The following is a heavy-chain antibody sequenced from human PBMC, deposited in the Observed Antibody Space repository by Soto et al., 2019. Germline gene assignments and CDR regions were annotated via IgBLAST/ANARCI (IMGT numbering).Heavy chain of an antibody. Sequence: SDTLSLTCTVSGASISIFYWSWIRQPPGKGLEWIGYISYSGSTNYNPSLKSRVTTSVDTSNNQFSLKLISVTAADTAVYYCARGLEGGYSYGYYFDYWGQGTLVTVSS. V-gene: IGHV4-59*01. J-gene: IGHJ4*02. CDR2: ISYSGST. CDR3: ARGLEGGYSYGYYFDY. CDR1: GASISIFY. D-gene: IGHD5-18*01.